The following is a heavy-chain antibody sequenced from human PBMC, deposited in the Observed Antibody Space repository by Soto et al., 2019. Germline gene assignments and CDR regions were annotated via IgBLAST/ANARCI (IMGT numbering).Heavy chain of an antibody. CDR2: IYYSGST. J-gene: IGHJ5*02. D-gene: IGHD6-25*01. CDR3: AREAAGILNWFDP. Sequence: SETLSLTCAVSGGSFSSGGYSWSWIRQQPGKGLEWIGYIYYSGSTYYNPSLKSRVTISVDTSKNQFSLKLSSVTAADTAVYYCAREAAGILNWFDPWGQGTLVTVSS. CDR1: GGSFSSGGYS. V-gene: IGHV4-31*11.